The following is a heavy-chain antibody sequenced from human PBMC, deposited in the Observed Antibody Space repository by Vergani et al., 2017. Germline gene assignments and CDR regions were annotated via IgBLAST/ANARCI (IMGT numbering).Heavy chain of an antibody. J-gene: IGHJ6*03. Sequence: EVQLVESGGGLVQPGGSLRLSCAASGFTFSSYEMNWVRQAPGKGLEWVSYISSSGSTIYYADSVKGRFTISRDNAKNSLYLQMNSLRAEDTAVYYCAREGVSSTSPRYYYYYMDVWGKGTTVTVSS. CDR2: ISSSGSTI. V-gene: IGHV3-48*03. D-gene: IGHD2-2*01. CDR3: AREGVSSTSPRYYYYYMDV. CDR1: GFTFSSYE.